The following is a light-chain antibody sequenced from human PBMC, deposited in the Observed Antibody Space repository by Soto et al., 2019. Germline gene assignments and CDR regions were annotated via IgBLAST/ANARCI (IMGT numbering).Light chain of an antibody. CDR1: QSISSNY. CDR2: GAS. Sequence: ELVLTQSPGTLSLSPGEEATLSCRASQSISSNYLAWYQQKPGQAPRLLIYGASSRVTGIPHRFSGSGSGTDFALTISRLEPEDFAVFYCQQYGNSWTFGQGTKVEIK. CDR3: QQYGNSWT. J-gene: IGKJ1*01. V-gene: IGKV3-20*01.